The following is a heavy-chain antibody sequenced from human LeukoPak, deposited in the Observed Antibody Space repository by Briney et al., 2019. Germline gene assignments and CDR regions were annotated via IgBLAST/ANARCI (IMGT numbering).Heavy chain of an antibody. CDR1: NGSISGYY. J-gene: IGHJ6*04. D-gene: IGHD3-16*01. CDR2: IYSSGST. CDR3: ARFTYTTRPSDV. Sequence: SETLSLTCSVSNGSISGYYRSWIRQPPGQTLEWIGYIYSSGSTNYNPSLQSRVTMSVDTSMNQFSLRLSSVTAADTAIYYCARFTYTTRPSDVWGKGTTVTVSS. V-gene: IGHV4-4*09.